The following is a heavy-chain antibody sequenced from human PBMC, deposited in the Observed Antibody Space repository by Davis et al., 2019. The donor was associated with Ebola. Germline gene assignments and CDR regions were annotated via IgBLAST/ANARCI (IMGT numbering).Heavy chain of an antibody. D-gene: IGHD1-26*01. J-gene: IGHJ3*02. V-gene: IGHV4-39*01. CDR1: GASISSRSYY. CDR2: FSYVDNTH. Sequence: SETLSPTCPLSGASISSRSYYWGWIRQPPGKGLEWVGSFSYVDNTHYYNPSPRRRVTISVDTSRNQFSLKLSSATAADTAVYYCARPWYSGTYYDAYDIWGQGTMVAVSS. CDR3: ARPWYSGTYYDAYDI.